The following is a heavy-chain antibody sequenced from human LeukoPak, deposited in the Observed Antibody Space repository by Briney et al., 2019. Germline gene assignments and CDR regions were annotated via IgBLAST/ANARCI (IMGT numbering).Heavy chain of an antibody. V-gene: IGHV3-7*04. CDR1: EFSFSSYW. CDR2: IKQDGSET. Sequence: GGSLRLSCAATEFSFSSYWMSCVRQAPDKGLEWVANIKQDGSETYYLDSVKGRFTISRDNAKNSLYLQMSSLRAEDTAVYHCVRVGAYVSGYYPDYWGQGTLVTVSS. J-gene: IGHJ4*02. CDR3: VRVGAYVSGYYPDY. D-gene: IGHD3-22*01.